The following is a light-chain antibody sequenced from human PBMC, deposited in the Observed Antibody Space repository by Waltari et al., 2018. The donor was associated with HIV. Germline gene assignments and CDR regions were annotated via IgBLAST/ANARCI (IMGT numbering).Light chain of an antibody. CDR1: QSVSSSF. J-gene: IGKJ5*01. CDR3: QQYGSSPVT. CDR2: GAS. Sequence: EIVLTQSPGTLSLSPGERATLSCRASQSVSSSFLAWYQQKPGQAPRLLIYGASTRATGIPDRCSGSGSGTDFTLTISRLEPEDFVVYYCQQYGSSPVTFGQGTRLEIK. V-gene: IGKV3-20*01.